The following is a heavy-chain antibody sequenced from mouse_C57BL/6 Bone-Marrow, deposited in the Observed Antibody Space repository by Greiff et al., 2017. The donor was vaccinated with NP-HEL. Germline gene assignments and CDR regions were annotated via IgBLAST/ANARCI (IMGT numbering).Heavy chain of an antibody. D-gene: IGHD1-1*01. V-gene: IGHV1-72*01. CDR1: GYTFTSYW. CDR2: IDPNSGGT. J-gene: IGHJ2*01. Sequence: QVQLKQPGAELVKPGASVKLSCKASGYTFTSYWMHWVKQRPGRGLEWIGRIDPNSGGTKYNEKFKSKATLTVDKPSSTAYMQLSSLTSEDSAVYYCARSLKFITTVVAKDYWGQGTTLTVSS. CDR3: ARSLKFITTVVAKDY.